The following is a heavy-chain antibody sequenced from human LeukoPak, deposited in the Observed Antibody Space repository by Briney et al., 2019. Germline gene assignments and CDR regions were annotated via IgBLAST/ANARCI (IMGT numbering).Heavy chain of an antibody. J-gene: IGHJ4*02. CDR3: ARHEGFSQKD. CDR1: GVSMSSNNW. V-gene: IGHV4-4*02. CDR2: IHESGST. Sequence: SETLSLTRAVSGVSMSSNNWWSWVRQPPGKGLEWIGEIHESGSTNYNPSLKSRVTISVDKYKDQFSLKLTAVTAADTAVYYCARHEGFSQKDWGQGTQVTVS.